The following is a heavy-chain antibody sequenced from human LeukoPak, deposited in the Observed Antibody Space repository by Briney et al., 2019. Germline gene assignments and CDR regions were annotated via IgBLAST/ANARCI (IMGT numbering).Heavy chain of an antibody. D-gene: IGHD2-2*02. V-gene: IGHV4-30-4*01. Sequence: PSETLSLTCTVSGGSISSGDYYWSWIRQPPGKGLEWIGYIYYSGSTYYNPSLKSRVTISVDTSKNQFSLKLSSVTAADTAVYYCARGHLLGYCSSTSCYKVGSYYYYGMDVWGQGTTVTVSS. CDR2: IYYSGST. CDR3: ARGHLLGYCSSTSCYKVGSYYYYGMDV. CDR1: GGSISSGDYY. J-gene: IGHJ6*02.